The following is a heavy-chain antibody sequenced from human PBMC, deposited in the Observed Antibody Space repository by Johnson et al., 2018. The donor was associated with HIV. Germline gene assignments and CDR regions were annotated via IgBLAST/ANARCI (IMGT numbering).Heavy chain of an antibody. V-gene: IGHV3-15*05. CDR2: IKSKTDGGTT. D-gene: IGHD6-25*01. J-gene: IGHJ3*02. CDR1: GFTFSNAW. CDR3: AKGGVAAAKGAFDI. Sequence: VQLVESGGGLVKPGGSLRLSCAASGFTFSNAWMSWVRQAPGKGLEWVGRIKSKTDGGTTDYAAPVKGRFTISRDDSKNTLYLQMNSLRTEDTALYYCAKGGVAAAKGAFDIWGQGTMVTVSS.